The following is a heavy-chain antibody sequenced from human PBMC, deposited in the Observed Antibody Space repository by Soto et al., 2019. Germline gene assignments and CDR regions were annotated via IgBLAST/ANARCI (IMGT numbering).Heavy chain of an antibody. J-gene: IGHJ5*02. CDR3: ARDLLYYDFWSGTAGYWFDP. CDR1: GFTFSSYW. Sequence: EVQLVESGGGLVQPGGSLRLSCAASGFTFSSYWMHWVRQAPGKGLVLVSRINSDGSSTSYADSVKGRFTISRDNAKNTLYLQMNSLRAEDTAVYYCARDLLYYDFWSGTAGYWFDPWGQGTLVTVSS. D-gene: IGHD3-3*01. V-gene: IGHV3-74*01. CDR2: INSDGSST.